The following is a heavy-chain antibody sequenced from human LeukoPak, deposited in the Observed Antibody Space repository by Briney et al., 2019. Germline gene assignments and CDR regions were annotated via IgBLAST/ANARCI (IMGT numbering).Heavy chain of an antibody. CDR2: IYYSGST. D-gene: IGHD3-10*01. CDR1: GGSISSYY. J-gene: IGHJ4*02. V-gene: IGHV4-59*01. CDR3: AREKPDYGSGSYYTH. Sequence: PSETLSLTCTVSGGSISSYYWSWIRQPPGKGLEWIGYIYYSGSTNYNPSLKSRVTISVDTSKNQFSLKLSSVTAADTAVYYCAREKPDYGSGSYYTHWGQGTLVTVSS.